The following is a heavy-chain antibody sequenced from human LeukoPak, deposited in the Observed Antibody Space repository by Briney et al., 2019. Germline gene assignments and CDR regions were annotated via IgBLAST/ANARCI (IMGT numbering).Heavy chain of an antibody. V-gene: IGHV3-7*04. CDR1: GFXFSNYW. CDR3: ARGVRAFDI. D-gene: IGHD2-21*01. J-gene: IGHJ3*02. Sequence: PGGSLRLSCAASGFXFSNYWMNWVRQAPGKGLEWVANIKQDGSEKSYVDSVKGRFTISRDNAENSLFLQMNSLRAEDTAVYYCARGVRAFDIWGQGTMVTVSS. CDR2: IKQDGSEK.